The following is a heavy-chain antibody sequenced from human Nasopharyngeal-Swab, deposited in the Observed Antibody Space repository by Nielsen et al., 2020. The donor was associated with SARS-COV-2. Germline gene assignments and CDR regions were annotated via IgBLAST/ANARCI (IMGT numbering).Heavy chain of an antibody. CDR1: GGSFSGYY. Sequence: SETLSLTCAVYGGSFSGYYWSWIRQPPGKGLEWIGEINHSGSTNYNPSLKSRVTISVDTSKNQCSLKLSSVTAADTAVYYCARGSRRYMAPGYWGQGTLVTVSP. V-gene: IGHV4-34*01. D-gene: IGHD5-12*01. CDR3: ARGSRRYMAPGY. CDR2: INHSGST. J-gene: IGHJ4*02.